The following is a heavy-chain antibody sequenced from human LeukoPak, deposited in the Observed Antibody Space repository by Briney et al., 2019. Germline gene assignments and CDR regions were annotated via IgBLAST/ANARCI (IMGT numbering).Heavy chain of an antibody. D-gene: IGHD2-15*01. V-gene: IGHV3-21*01. J-gene: IGHJ3*02. CDR3: ARVHCSGRGCFQRYDGFHI. CDR2: ISSDSGYI. CDR1: GFIFSDYS. Sequence: GGSLRLSCAASGFIFSDYSMNWVRQAPGKGLEWVSSISSDSGYIYYADSVRGRFTVSRDNAKSSLFLQMNSLRDDDTAVYYCARVHCSGRGCFQRYDGFHIWGQGTVVTVSS.